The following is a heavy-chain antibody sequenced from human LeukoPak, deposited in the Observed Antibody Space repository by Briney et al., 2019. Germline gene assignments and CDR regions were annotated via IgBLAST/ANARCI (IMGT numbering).Heavy chain of an antibody. Sequence: GGSLRLSCVVSGFTFSSHSVNWVRQAPGKGLEWVLSITTSNYIFYAESVKGRLIISRDNDKNSLYRQTTSLRAEGTAVYYSMRAKARAGSFIYWGEGALVTIFS. V-gene: IGHV3-21*01. D-gene: IGHD2-15*01. J-gene: IGHJ4*02. CDR2: ITTSNYI. CDR3: MRAKARAGSFIY. CDR1: GFTFSSHS.